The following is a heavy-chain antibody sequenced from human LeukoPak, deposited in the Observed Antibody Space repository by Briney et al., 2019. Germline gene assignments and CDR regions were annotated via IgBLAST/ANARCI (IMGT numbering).Heavy chain of an antibody. CDR3: ARDGSGSYYNRRLRPSYFDY. J-gene: IGHJ4*02. Sequence: SVKVSCKASGGTFSSYAISWVRQAPGQGLEWMGGIIPIFGTANYAQKFQGRVTITADESTSTAYMELSSLRSEDTAVYYCARDGSGSYYNRRLRPSYFDYWGQGTLVTVSS. CDR2: IIPIFGTA. CDR1: GGTFSSYA. D-gene: IGHD3-10*01. V-gene: IGHV1-69*13.